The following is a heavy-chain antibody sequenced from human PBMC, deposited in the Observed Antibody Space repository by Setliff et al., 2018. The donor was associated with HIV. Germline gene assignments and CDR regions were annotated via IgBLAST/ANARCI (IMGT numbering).Heavy chain of an antibody. D-gene: IGHD1-26*01. V-gene: IGHV1-18*01. Sequence: RASVKVSCKASGYTFSSYGISWVRQAPGQGLEWMGYISAYKDYKNYAQKLQGRVAMTTDTSTNTAYMELRSLTSDDTAVYYCARDLRGSENYPPNLDFWGQGTLVTVSS. CDR3: ARDLRGSENYPPNLDF. J-gene: IGHJ4*02. CDR1: GYTFSSYG. CDR2: ISAYKDYK.